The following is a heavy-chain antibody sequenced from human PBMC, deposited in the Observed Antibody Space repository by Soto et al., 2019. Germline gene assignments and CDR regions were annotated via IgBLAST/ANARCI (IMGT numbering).Heavy chain of an antibody. CDR3: ASSLGYCSTTSCHHYYFDF. D-gene: IGHD2-2*01. CDR1: GFTFSAHY. Sequence: EVQLVESGGGLVQPGGSPRLSCAASGFTFSAHYMDWVRQAPGKGLEWVGRTRNKANSYTTEYAASVKGRFTISRDDSESSLYLQMNSLKTEDTAVYYCASSLGYCSTTSCHHYYFDFWGQGTLVTVSS. J-gene: IGHJ4*02. V-gene: IGHV3-72*01. CDR2: TRNKANSYTT.